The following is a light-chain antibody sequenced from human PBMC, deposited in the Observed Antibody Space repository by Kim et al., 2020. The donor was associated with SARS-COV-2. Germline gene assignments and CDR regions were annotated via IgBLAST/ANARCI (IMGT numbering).Light chain of an antibody. CDR2: DAS. CDR1: QSVSSY. J-gene: IGKJ4*01. CDR3: QQRSNLPLRT. V-gene: IGKV3-11*01. Sequence: EIVLTQSPATLSLSPGERATLSCRASQSVSSYLAWYQQKPGQAPRLLFYDASNRATGIPARFSGSGSGTDFTLTISSLEPGDFAVYCCQQRSNLPLRTFVGRTKVDIK.